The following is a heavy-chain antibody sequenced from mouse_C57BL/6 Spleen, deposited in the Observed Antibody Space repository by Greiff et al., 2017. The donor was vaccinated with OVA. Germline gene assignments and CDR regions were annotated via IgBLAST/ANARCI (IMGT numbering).Heavy chain of an antibody. D-gene: IGHD2-4*01. CDR2: INPNNGGT. V-gene: IGHV1-26*01. J-gene: IGHJ4*01. CDR3: ARCGYDYDEESFMDY. CDR1: GYTFTDYY. Sequence: VQLQQSGPELVKPGASVKISCKASGYTFTDYYMNWVKQSHGKSLEWIGHINPNNGGTSYNQKFKGKATLTVDKSSSTAYMELRSLTSEDSAVYYGARCGYDYDEESFMDYWGQGTSVTVSS.